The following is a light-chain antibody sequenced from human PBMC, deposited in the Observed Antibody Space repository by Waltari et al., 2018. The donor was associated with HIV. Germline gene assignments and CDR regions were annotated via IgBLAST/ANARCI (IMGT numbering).Light chain of an antibody. V-gene: IGLV2-14*01. Sequence: QSALTQPASVSGPPGQSITISCTGTSSDVGGYNYVPWYQQHPGKAPKLMIYDVSNRPSGVSNRFSGSKSGNTASLTISGLQAEDEADYYCSSYTSSSNGVFGGGTKLTVL. CDR1: SSDVGGYNY. CDR3: SSYTSSSNGV. J-gene: IGLJ2*01. CDR2: DVS.